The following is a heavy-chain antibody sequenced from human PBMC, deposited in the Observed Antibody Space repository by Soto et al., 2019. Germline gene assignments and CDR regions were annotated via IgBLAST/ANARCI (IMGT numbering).Heavy chain of an antibody. CDR3: ARGRDGGAAN. D-gene: IGHD4-17*01. J-gene: IGHJ4*02. Sequence: QVQLQQWGAGLLKPSETLSLTCAVYGGSFSGYYWSWIRQPPGKGLEWIGEINPSGSTNYTPSLKSRVTMSGDTPKNQFSLKLTPVTAADTAVYYCARGRDGGAANWGQGTLVTVSS. CDR2: INPSGST. V-gene: IGHV4-34*01. CDR1: GGSFSGYY.